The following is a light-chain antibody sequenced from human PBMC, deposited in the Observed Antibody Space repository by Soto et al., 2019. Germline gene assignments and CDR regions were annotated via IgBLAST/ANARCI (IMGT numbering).Light chain of an antibody. CDR1: SSDVGAYNY. CDR2: DVN. J-gene: IGLJ1*01. Sequence: ALTQPASVSWSPGQSITISCTGTSSDVGAYNYVSWYQQHPGKAPRLMIYDVNNRPSGVSNRFSGSKSGNTASLTISGLQAEDEADYYCSSYTSSSTYVFGNGTKVTVL. CDR3: SSYTSSSTYV. V-gene: IGLV2-14*03.